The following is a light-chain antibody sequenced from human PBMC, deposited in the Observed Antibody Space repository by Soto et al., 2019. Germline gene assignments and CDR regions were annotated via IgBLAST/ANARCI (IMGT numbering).Light chain of an antibody. CDR1: QGISSY. J-gene: IGKJ5*01. CDR2: DAS. V-gene: IGKV1-8*01. CDR3: QQSYSTPRT. Sequence: AIRMTQSPSSFSASTGDRVTITCRASQGISSYLAWYQQKPGKAPKLLIYDASSLQSGVPSRFSGSGSGTDFTLTISSLQPEDFATYYCQQSYSTPRTFGQGTRLEIK.